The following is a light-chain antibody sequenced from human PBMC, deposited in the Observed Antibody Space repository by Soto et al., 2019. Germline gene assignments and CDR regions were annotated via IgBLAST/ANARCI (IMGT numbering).Light chain of an antibody. CDR1: QSVSSSY. CDR2: GAS. Sequence: EIVLTQSPGTLSLSPGERATLPCRASQSVSSSYLAWYQQKPGQAPRLLIYGASSRATGIPDRFSGSGSGTDFTLTISRLEPEDFAVYYCQRYGSSPPYTFGQGTKLEIK. CDR3: QRYGSSPPYT. V-gene: IGKV3-20*01. J-gene: IGKJ2*01.